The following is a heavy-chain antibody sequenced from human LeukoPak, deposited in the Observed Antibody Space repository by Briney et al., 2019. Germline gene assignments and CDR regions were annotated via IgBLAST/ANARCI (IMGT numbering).Heavy chain of an antibody. CDR1: GFTFSSYG. Sequence: PGGSLRLSCAASGFTFSSYGMHWVRQAPGKGLEWVAFIRYDGSNKYYADSVKGRFTISRDNSKNTLYLQMNSLRAEDTAVYHCAKTRRAAVNWFDPWGQGTLVTVSS. V-gene: IGHV3-30*02. CDR2: IRYDGSNK. CDR3: AKTRRAAVNWFDP. D-gene: IGHD2-15*01. J-gene: IGHJ5*02.